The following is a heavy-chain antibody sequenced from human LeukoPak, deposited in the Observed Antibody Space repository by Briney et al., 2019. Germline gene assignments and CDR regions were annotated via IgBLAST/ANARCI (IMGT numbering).Heavy chain of an antibody. D-gene: IGHD2-15*01. CDR1: GGSISSSSYY. V-gene: IGHV4-39*07. J-gene: IGHJ6*02. CDR3: ARVGGYCSGGSCYYYYYGMDV. CDR2: IYYSGST. Sequence: PSETLSLTCTVSGGSISSSSYYWGWIRQPPGKGLEWIGSIYYSGSTYYNPSLKSRVTISVDTSKNQFSLKLSSVTAADTAVYYCARVGGYCSGGSCYYYYYGMDVWGQGTTVTVSS.